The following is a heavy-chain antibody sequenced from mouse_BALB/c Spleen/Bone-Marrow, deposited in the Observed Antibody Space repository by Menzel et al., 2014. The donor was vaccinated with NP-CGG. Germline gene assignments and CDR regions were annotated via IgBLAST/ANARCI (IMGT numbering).Heavy chain of an antibody. CDR2: INSNGGST. Sequence: DVMLVESGGGLVQPRGSLKLSCAASGFTFSSYGMSWVRQTPDKRLELVATINSNGGSTYYPDSVKGRFTISRDNAKNTLYLQMSSLKSEDTAMYYCARDPLYYYAWGQGTLVTVSA. V-gene: IGHV5-6-3*01. D-gene: IGHD1-1*01. J-gene: IGHJ3*01. CDR3: ARDPLYYYA. CDR1: GFTFSSYG.